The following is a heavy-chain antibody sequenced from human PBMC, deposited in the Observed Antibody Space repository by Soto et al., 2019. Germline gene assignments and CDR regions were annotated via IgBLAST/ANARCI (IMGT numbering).Heavy chain of an antibody. V-gene: IGHV3-7*03. CDR3: ARDLQLLWFGELLYYGMDV. Sequence: GGSLRLSCAASGFTFSSYWMSWVRQAPGKGLEWVANIKQDGSEKYYVDSVKGRFTISRDNAKNSLYLQMNSLRAEDTAVYYCARDLQLLWFGELLYYGMDVWGQGTMVTVSS. D-gene: IGHD3-10*01. CDR1: GFTFSSYW. CDR2: IKQDGSEK. J-gene: IGHJ6*02.